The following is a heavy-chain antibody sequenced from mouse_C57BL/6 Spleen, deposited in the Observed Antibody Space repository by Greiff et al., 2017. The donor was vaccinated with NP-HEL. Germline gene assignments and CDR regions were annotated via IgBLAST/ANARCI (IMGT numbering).Heavy chain of an antibody. CDR2: ISNGGGST. CDR1: GFTFSDYY. V-gene: IGHV5-12*01. J-gene: IGHJ1*03. CDR3: ASRDYYGSSFGYFDV. D-gene: IGHD1-1*01. Sequence: EVQRVESGGGLVQPGGSLKLSCAASGFTFSDYYMYWVRQTPEKRLEWVAYISNGGGSTYYPDTVKGRVTISRDNAKNTLYLQMRRLKSEDTAMYYCASRDYYGSSFGYFDVWGTGTTVTVSS.